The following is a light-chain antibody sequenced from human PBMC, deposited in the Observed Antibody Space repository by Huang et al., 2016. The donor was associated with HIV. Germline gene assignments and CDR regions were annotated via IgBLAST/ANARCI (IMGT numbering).Light chain of an antibody. CDR2: DAS. Sequence: EIVLTQSPATLSLSPGERATLSCRASQSVSSSLAWYQQKPGQAPRLLIYDASSRATGTPANFSGSASGTDVSLTINSLEPEDSAVYYCQQRSNGPLTFGPGIKVDIK. CDR3: QQRSNGPLT. J-gene: IGKJ3*01. CDR1: QSVSSS. V-gene: IGKV3-11*01.